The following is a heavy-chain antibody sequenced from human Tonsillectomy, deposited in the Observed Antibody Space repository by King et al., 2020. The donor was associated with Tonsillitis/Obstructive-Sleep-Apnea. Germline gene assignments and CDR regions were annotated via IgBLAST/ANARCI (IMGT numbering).Heavy chain of an antibody. J-gene: IGHJ5*02. V-gene: IGHV3-30*04. Sequence: VQLVESGGGVVQPGRSLRLSCAASGFTFSSYAMHWVRQAPGKGLEWVAVRSYDGSNKYYADSVKGRFTISRDNSKNTLYLQMNSLRAEDTAVYYCARDHWFDPWGQGTLVTVSS. CDR1: GFTFSSYA. CDR2: RSYDGSNK. CDR3: ARDHWFDP.